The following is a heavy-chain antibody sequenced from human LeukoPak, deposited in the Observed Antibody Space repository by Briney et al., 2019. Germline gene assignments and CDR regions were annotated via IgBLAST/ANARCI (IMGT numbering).Heavy chain of an antibody. V-gene: IGHV1-8*01. CDR3: ARGYDILTGYYSNWYFDL. Sequence: ASVKVSCKASGYTFTSYDINWVRQATGQGREWMGWMNPNSGNTGYAQKFQGGVTMTRNTSISTAYMELSTLRSEDTAVYYCARGYDILTGYYSNWYFDLWGRGTLVTVSS. CDR2: MNPNSGNT. CDR1: GYTFTSYD. D-gene: IGHD3-9*01. J-gene: IGHJ2*01.